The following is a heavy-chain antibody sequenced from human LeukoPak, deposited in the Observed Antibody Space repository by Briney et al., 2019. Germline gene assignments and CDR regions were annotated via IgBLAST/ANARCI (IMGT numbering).Heavy chain of an antibody. Sequence: ASVKVSCKASGYTFTSYGISWVRQAPGQGLEWMGWITVYNGNTAYAQKFQGRVTMTTDTSTSTAYMELRSLRSDDTAVYYCARDWHFDNTGYYYVPVQHRGQGTLVTVSS. V-gene: IGHV1-18*01. D-gene: IGHD3-22*01. CDR1: GYTFTSYG. CDR3: ARDWHFDNTGYYYVPVQH. CDR2: ITVYNGNT. J-gene: IGHJ1*01.